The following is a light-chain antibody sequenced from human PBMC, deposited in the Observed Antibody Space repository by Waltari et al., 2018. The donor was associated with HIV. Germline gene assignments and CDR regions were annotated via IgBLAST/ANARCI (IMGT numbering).Light chain of an antibody. CDR2: EDD. J-gene: IGLJ3*02. V-gene: IGLV2-23*01. CDR3: CSYAGSTTWL. CDR1: SSDVGSYNL. Sequence: SALTQPASVSGSPGQAITVSCTGSSSDVGSYNLVSWDQQHPGKAPKRMIYEDDKRASGVSNRFSGSKSGNTASLTISGLQAEDEADYYCCSYAGSTTWLFGGGTKLTVL.